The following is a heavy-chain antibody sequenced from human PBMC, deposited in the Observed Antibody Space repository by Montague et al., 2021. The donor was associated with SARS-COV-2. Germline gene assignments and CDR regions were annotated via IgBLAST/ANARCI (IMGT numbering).Heavy chain of an antibody. V-gene: IGHV6-1*01. Sequence: CAISGYSVSSNSSTWNWVRQSPSRGLGLLGRTYYMSKCYNDYAVSVRGRVTINPDTSNNQFSLQLNSVTPEDTAIYYCTSGREGNYNDMDVWGQGTTVTVSS. CDR2: TYYMSKCYN. CDR3: TSGREGNYNDMDV. D-gene: IGHD1-1*01. J-gene: IGHJ6*02. CDR1: GYSVSSNSST.